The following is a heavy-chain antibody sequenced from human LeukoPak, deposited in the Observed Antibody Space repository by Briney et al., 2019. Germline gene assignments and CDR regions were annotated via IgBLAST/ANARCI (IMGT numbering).Heavy chain of an antibody. CDR2: IWYDGSNK. D-gene: IGHD3-16*01. V-gene: IGHV3-33*01. Sequence: PGRSLRLSCAASGFTFSSYGMHWVRQAPGKGLEWVAVIWYDGSNKYYADSVKGRFTISRDNSKNTLYLQMNSLRAEDTAVYYCARGTHRTLGGAEVGDFDYWGQGTLVTVSS. J-gene: IGHJ4*02. CDR3: ARGTHRTLGGAEVGDFDY. CDR1: GFTFSSYG.